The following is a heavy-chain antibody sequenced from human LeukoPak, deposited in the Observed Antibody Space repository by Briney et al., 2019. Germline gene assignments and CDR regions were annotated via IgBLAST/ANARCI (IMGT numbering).Heavy chain of an antibody. CDR1: GFMFTSYS. CDR2: ISSSSSYT. J-gene: IGHJ5*02. V-gene: IGHV3-21*05. D-gene: IGHD2-2*01. CDR3: ARVREDIVVVPAAIREFDP. Sequence: GGSLRLSCAASGFMFTSYSMDWVRQAPGKGLEWVSYISSSSSYTNYADSVKGRFTISRDNAKNSLYLQMNSLRAEDTAVYYCARVREDIVVVPAAIREFDPWGQGTLVTVSS.